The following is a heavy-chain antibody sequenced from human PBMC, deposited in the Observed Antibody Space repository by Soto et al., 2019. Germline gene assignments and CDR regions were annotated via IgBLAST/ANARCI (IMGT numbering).Heavy chain of an antibody. D-gene: IGHD5-12*01. J-gene: IGHJ4*02. CDR1: GGSISSYY. V-gene: IGHV4-59*01. Sequence: LSLTCTVSGGSISSYYWSWIRQPPGKGLEWIGYIYYSGSTNYNPSLKSRVTISVDTSKNQFSLKLSSVTAADTAVYYCARAHSRDGYNYGDWGQGTLVTVSS. CDR2: IYYSGST. CDR3: ARAHSRDGYNYGD.